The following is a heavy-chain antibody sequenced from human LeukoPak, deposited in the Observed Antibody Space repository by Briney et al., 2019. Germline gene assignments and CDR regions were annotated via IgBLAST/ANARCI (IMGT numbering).Heavy chain of an antibody. V-gene: IGHV4-39*01. CDR1: GGSISSGGYY. D-gene: IGHD5-24*01. J-gene: IGHJ4*02. Sequence: SETLSLTCTVSGGSISSGGYYWSWIRQHPGKGLEWIGYIYYSGSTYYNPSLKSRVTISVDTSKNQFSLKLSSVTAADTAVYYCARHRRWLHLFDYWGQGTLVTVSS. CDR2: IYYSGST. CDR3: ARHRRWLHLFDY.